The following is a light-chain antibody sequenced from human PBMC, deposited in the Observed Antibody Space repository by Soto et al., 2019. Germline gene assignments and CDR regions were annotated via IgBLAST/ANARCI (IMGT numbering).Light chain of an antibody. V-gene: IGKV1-27*01. CDR1: QGISNY. Sequence: DIQMTQSPSSLSASVGDRVTITCRVSQGISNYLAWYQQKTGKVPKFLIYAASTLQPGVTSRFSVSGSWSDFTLTISSLQPEDVATYYCQKYNSSPFPFGRGNKVAIK. J-gene: IGKJ3*01. CDR2: AAS. CDR3: QKYNSSPFP.